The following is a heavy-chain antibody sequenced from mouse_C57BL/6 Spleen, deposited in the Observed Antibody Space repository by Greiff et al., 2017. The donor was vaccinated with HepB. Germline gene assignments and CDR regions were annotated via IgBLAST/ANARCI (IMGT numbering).Heavy chain of an antibody. V-gene: IGHV1-82*01. J-gene: IGHJ4*01. CDR3: AREGGLRGGDYAMDY. Sequence: QVQLKQSGPELVKPGASVKISCKASGYAFSSSWMNWVKQRPGKGLEWIGRIYPGDGDTNYNGKFKGKATLTADKSSSTAYMQLSSLTSEDSAVYFCAREGGLRGGDYAMDYWGQGTSVTVSS. CDR2: IYPGDGDT. CDR1: GYAFSSSW. D-gene: IGHD2-2*01.